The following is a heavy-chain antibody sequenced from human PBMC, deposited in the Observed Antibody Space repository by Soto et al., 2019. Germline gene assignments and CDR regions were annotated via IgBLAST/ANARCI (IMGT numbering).Heavy chain of an antibody. CDR1: GFTFSSYG. CDR3: AREAAPYSSGWGLDY. D-gene: IGHD6-19*01. Sequence: QVQLVESGGGVVQPGRSLRLSCAASGFTFSSYGMHWVRQAPGKGLEWVAVIWYDGSNKYYADSVKGRFTISRDNSKNTLYLQMNSLRAEDTAVYYCAREAAPYSSGWGLDYWGQGTLVTVSS. CDR2: IWYDGSNK. V-gene: IGHV3-33*01. J-gene: IGHJ4*02.